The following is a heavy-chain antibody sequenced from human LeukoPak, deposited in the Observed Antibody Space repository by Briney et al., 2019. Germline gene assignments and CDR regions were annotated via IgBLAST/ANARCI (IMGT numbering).Heavy chain of an antibody. V-gene: IGHV4-38-2*02. D-gene: IGHD2-15*01. CDR1: SYSISSGYY. J-gene: IGHJ4*02. Sequence: SETLSLTCTVSSYSISSGYYWGWIRQSPGKGLQWIGTIYHSGSTYYNPSLKRRLTISIDTSKNQFSLKLSSVTAADTAVYYCARLTISGGRFFDCWGQGTLVTVSS. CDR2: IYHSGST. CDR3: ARLTISGGRFFDC.